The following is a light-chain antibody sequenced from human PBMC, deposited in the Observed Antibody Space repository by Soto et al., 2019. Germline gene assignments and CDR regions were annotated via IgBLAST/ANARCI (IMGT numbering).Light chain of an antibody. CDR3: QHYKMYSPWT. Sequence: ETVLTQSPGTLSLSPGERATLSCRASHSVGSNLAWYQQKPGQAPRLLIYGASNTATGIPARFRGSGSGAGFTLTSSRLEPEDFATYYCQHYKMYSPWTVGQGTKVEIK. CDR2: GAS. V-gene: IGKV3-20*01. J-gene: IGKJ1*01. CDR1: HSVGSN.